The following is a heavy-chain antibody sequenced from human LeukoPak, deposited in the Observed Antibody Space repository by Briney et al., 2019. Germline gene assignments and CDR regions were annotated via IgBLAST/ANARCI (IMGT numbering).Heavy chain of an antibody. D-gene: IGHD1-26*01. J-gene: IGHJ4*02. V-gene: IGHV3-23*01. CDR2: IGIGVRDS. CDR3: TRRVGGTPDY. CDR1: GFTFSNYV. Sequence: SGGSLRLSCAASGFTFSNYVMTWVRQAPGKGLEWVSAIGIGVRDSDYADSVKGRFTISRDNSKNTVYLQMNSLRAEDTGLYYCTRRVGGTPDYWGLGTLVTVSS.